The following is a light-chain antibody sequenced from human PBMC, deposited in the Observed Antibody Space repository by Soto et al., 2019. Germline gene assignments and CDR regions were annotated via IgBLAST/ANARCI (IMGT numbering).Light chain of an antibody. CDR2: GAS. CDR1: QSVSSN. Sequence: EIVMTQSPATRSVSPGKRATLSCRASQSVSSNLAWYQQKPGQAPRLLIYGASTRATGIPARFSGSGSGTEFTLTISSLQSEDFAVYYCQQYNNWPPRAWTFGQGTKVEIK. V-gene: IGKV3-15*01. CDR3: QQYNNWPPRAWT. J-gene: IGKJ1*01.